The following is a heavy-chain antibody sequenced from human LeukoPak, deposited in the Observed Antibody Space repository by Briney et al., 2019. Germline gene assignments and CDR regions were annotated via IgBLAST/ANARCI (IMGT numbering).Heavy chain of an antibody. Sequence: PGGSLRLSCAASGFTLSSYAMRWVRQAPGKGLEWVSAISGSGGSTYYADSVKGRFTISRDNAKNSLYLQMNSLRAEDTAVYYCARDRTTVTTVSFNWFDPWGQGTLVTVSS. J-gene: IGHJ5*02. CDR2: ISGSGGST. D-gene: IGHD4-17*01. V-gene: IGHV3-23*01. CDR3: ARDRTTVTTVSFNWFDP. CDR1: GFTLSSYA.